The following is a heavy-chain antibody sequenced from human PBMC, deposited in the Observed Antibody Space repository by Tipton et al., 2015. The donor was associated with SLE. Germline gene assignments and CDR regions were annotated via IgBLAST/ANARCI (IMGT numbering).Heavy chain of an antibody. CDR1: EFTFSSYE. Sequence: GSLRLSRAASEFTFSSYEMNWVRQAPGKGLEWVSYISTSGSSIYYADSVKGRFTISRDNAKNSLYLQMNSLRAEDTAVYYCARLTDYYDSSGYWDAFDIWGQGTMVTVSS. CDR3: ARLTDYYDSSGYWDAFDI. V-gene: IGHV3-48*03. CDR2: ISTSGSSI. D-gene: IGHD3-22*01. J-gene: IGHJ3*02.